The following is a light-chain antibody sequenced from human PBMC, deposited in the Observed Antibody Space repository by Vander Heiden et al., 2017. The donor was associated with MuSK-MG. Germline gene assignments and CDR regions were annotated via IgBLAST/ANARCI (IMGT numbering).Light chain of an antibody. V-gene: IGLV3-1*01. CDR1: KLGDKY. CDR2: QDS. J-gene: IGLJ2*01. CDR3: QAWDSSTVV. Sequence: SYELTQPPSVSVSPGQTASITCSGDKLGDKYACWYQKKPGQSPVLVIYQDSKAPSGIPERFSGSHSGNTATLTISGTQAVDEADYYCQAWDSSTVVFGGGTKLTVL.